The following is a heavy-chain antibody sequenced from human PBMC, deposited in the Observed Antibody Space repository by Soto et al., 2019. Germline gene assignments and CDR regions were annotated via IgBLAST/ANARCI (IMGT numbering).Heavy chain of an antibody. CDR3: ARDGRIAAAGTKAPFDY. Sequence: GGSLRLSCAASGFTFSSYSMNWVRQAPEKGLEWVSSISSSSSYIYYADSVKGRFTISRDNAKNSLYLQMNSLRAEDTAVYYCARDGRIAAAGTKAPFDYWGQGTLVTVS. V-gene: IGHV3-21*01. J-gene: IGHJ4*02. CDR2: ISSSSSYI. CDR1: GFTFSSYS. D-gene: IGHD6-13*01.